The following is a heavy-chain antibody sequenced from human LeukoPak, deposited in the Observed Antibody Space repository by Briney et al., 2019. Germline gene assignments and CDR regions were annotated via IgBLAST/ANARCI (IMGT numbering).Heavy chain of an antibody. CDR1: GYTFTSYY. J-gene: IGHJ6*02. D-gene: IGHD2-21*02. V-gene: IGHV1-46*01. CDR3: AARGWRPQAYYYYGMDV. CDR2: INPSGGST. Sequence: ASVKVSCKASGYTFTSYYMHWVRQAPGQGLEWMGIINPSGGSTSYAQKFQGRVTMTRDTSTSTVYMELSSLRSEDTAVYYCAARGWRPQAYYYYGMDVWGQGTTVTVSS.